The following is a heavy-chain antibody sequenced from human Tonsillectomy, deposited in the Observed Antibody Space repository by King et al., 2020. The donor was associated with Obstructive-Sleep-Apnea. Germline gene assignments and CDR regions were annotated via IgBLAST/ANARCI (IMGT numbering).Heavy chain of an antibody. CDR1: GYSISSGYY. CDR2: IYHSGRT. CDR3: GREVRGWLPSRIYGMDV. J-gene: IGHJ6*02. Sequence: QLQESGPGLVKPSDTLSLTCSVSGYSISSGYYWGWIRQSPGKGLEWIGSIYHSGRTSYNPSLKSRVTISEDTTKNQFSLKLSSVTAADTALYYCGREVRGWLPSRIYGMDVWGQGTTVTVS. V-gene: IGHV4-38-2*02. D-gene: IGHD5-24*01.